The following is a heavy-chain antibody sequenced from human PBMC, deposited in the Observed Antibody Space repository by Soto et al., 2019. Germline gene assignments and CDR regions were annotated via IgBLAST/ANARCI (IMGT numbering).Heavy chain of an antibody. CDR2: IIGGNGYT. CDR3: ARAYYYDTSGSYYFDY. J-gene: IGHJ4*02. Sequence: ASVKVSCKASGYTFTGYGMHWVRQAPGQRLEWMGWIIGGNGYTKYSQNFQGRVTITRDTSASTAYMELSSVRSEDTAVYYCARAYYYDTSGSYYFDYWGQGTLVTVSS. V-gene: IGHV1-3*01. D-gene: IGHD3-22*01. CDR1: GYTFTGYG.